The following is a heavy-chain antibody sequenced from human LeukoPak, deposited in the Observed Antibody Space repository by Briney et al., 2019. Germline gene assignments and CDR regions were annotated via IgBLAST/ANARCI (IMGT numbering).Heavy chain of an antibody. CDR3: ARLVGASWFDS. CDR2: TYYRSKWNN. D-gene: IGHD1-26*01. CDR1: GDSVSTNSAA. V-gene: IGHV6-1*01. Sequence: SQTLSLTCAISGDSVSTNSAAWTWLRQSPSRGLEWLGRTYYRSKWNNDYAVSMKSRITINPDTSKNQFSLQLNSVTPEDTAVYYCARLVGASWFDSWGQGTLVTVSS. J-gene: IGHJ5*01.